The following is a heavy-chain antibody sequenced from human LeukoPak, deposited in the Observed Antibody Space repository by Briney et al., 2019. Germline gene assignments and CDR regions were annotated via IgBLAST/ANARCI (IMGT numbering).Heavy chain of an antibody. CDR1: GGSISSSSYY. CDR2: IYYSGST. J-gene: IGHJ4*02. D-gene: IGHD1-26*01. V-gene: IGHV4-39*01. Sequence: SETLPLTCTVSGGSISSSSYYWGWIRQPPGKGLEWIGSIYYSGSTYYNPSLKSRVTISVDTSKNQFSLKLSSVTAADTAVYYCARRRTVGPPDYWGQGTLVTVSS. CDR3: ARRRTVGPPDY.